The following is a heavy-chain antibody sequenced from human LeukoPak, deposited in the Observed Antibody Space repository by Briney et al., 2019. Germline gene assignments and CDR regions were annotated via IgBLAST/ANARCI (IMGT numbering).Heavy chain of an antibody. D-gene: IGHD5-18*01. J-gene: IGHJ4*02. CDR1: GFTFSSHS. Sequence: GGSLRLSCAASGFTFSSHSMNWVRQAPGKGLEWISYIGSSGNTKYYADSVKGRFTISRDNAKNSLYLQMNSLRAEDMAVYYCARDDRYGFDYWGQGTLVTVSS. CDR3: ARDDRYGFDY. V-gene: IGHV3-48*01. CDR2: IGSSGNTK.